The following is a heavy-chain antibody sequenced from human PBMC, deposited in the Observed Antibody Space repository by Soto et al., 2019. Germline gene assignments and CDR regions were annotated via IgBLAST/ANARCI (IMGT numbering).Heavy chain of an antibody. V-gene: IGHV3-21*02. D-gene: IGHD3-10*01. Sequence: EVQLVESGGGLVKPGGSLRLSCAASGFTFKTYSMNWVRQAPGKGLEWVSSISSGGTYIHYADPGKGRFIISRDNAKNSLYLQMNSLRAEDTAVYYCASAQGRFGESRDYWGQGTLVTVSS. CDR2: ISSGGTYI. CDR3: ASAQGRFGESRDY. CDR1: GFTFKTYS. J-gene: IGHJ4*02.